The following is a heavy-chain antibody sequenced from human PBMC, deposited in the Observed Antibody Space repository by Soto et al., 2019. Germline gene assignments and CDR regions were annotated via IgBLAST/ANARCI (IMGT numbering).Heavy chain of an antibody. CDR3: AKVKRGIVPTIGGGFDS. J-gene: IGHJ4*02. CDR1: GFTFSNYW. D-gene: IGHD5-12*01. CDR2: ISPDGSNT. V-gene: IGHV3-74*01. Sequence: GGSLRLSCVASGFTFSNYWMHWVRQAPGKGLVWVSRISPDGSNTNYADSVKGRFTISRDNAKNTVYLQMNSLRAEDTALYYCAKVKRGIVPTIGGGFDSWGRGALVTVSS.